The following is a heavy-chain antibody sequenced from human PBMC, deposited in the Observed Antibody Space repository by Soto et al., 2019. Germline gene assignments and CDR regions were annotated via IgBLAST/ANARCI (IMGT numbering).Heavy chain of an antibody. Sequence: GDSLKISCKGSGYSFSNYWIAWLRQMPGKGLEWMGIIYPAASDARYSPSFQGQVTISVDNSITTTYLQWSSLKASDTAIYYCAASIFYYGMDVWGQGTTVTVSS. CDR1: GYSFSNYW. CDR3: AASIFYYGMDV. V-gene: IGHV5-51*01. J-gene: IGHJ6*02. CDR2: IYPAASDA.